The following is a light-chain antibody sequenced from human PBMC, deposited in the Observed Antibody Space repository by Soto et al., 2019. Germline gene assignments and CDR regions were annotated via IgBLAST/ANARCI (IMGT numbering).Light chain of an antibody. Sequence: QSVLTQPASVSGSPGQSITISCTGTSRDVGGYDYVSWYQQHPGKAPKLMIYDVTNRPSGVSNRFSGSKSGNTASLTISGLQAEDEADYYCISYASINTYVFGTG. J-gene: IGLJ1*01. V-gene: IGLV2-14*01. CDR2: DVT. CDR3: ISYASINTYV. CDR1: SRDVGGYDY.